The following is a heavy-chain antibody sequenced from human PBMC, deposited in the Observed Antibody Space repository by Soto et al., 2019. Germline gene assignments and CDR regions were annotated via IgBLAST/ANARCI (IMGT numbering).Heavy chain of an antibody. J-gene: IGHJ3*02. CDR1: GGSISSSNW. Sequence: SETLSLTCAVSGGSISSSNWWSWVRQPPGKGLEWIGEIYHSGSTNYNPSLKSRVTISVDKSKNQFSLKLSSVTAADTAVYYCARDHSSGWSELLYRNAFDIWGQGTMVTVSS. CDR3: ARDHSSGWSELLYRNAFDI. CDR2: IYHSGST. V-gene: IGHV4-4*02. D-gene: IGHD6-19*01.